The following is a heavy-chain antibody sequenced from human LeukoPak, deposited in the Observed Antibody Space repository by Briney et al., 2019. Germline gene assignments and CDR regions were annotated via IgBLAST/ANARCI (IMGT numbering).Heavy chain of an antibody. CDR1: GFTFSSYG. J-gene: IGHJ4*02. CDR2: LRYDGSNK. Sequence: GGSLRLSCAASGFTFSSYGMHWVRQATGRRVEGVAFLRYDGSNKYYADSVTGRLTISRDNSKNTLYLQMNSLRAEDTAVYYCAKTHYYPQSLQGGEPYYFDYWGQGTLVTVSS. CDR3: AKTHYYPQSLQGGEPYYFDY. D-gene: IGHD3-22*01. V-gene: IGHV3-30*02.